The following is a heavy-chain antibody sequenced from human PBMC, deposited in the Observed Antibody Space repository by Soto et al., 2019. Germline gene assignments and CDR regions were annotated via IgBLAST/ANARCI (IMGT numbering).Heavy chain of an antibody. CDR3: ATGGYSGYDYYYYYGMDV. J-gene: IGHJ6*02. D-gene: IGHD5-12*01. Sequence: QLQLQESGPGLVKPSETLSLTCTVSGGSISSSSYYWGWIRQPPGKGLEWIGRIYYSGSTYYNPSLKSRVTISVNTYKNQFSLKLSSVTAADTAVYYCATGGYSGYDYYYYYGMDVWGQGTTVTVSS. CDR2: IYYSGST. CDR1: GGSISSSSYY. V-gene: IGHV4-39*01.